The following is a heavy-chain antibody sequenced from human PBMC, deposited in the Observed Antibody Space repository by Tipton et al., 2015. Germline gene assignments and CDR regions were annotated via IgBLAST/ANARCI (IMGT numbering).Heavy chain of an antibody. CDR3: AREQDSDGSEYDSSGLCGFDP. D-gene: IGHD3-22*01. J-gene: IGHJ5*02. CDR2: ISYRGST. V-gene: IGHV4-59*01. CDR1: GGSMNYFY. Sequence: TLSLTCTVSGGSMNYFYWSWIRQPPGKGLEWIGYISYRGSTHYNPSFKSRVAISVDTSKNQFSLTLNSVTAADTAVYYCAREQDSDGSEYDSSGLCGFDPWGQGTLVTVSS.